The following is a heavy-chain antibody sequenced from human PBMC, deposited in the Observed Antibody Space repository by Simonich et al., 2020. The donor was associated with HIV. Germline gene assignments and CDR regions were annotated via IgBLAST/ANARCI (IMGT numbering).Heavy chain of an antibody. D-gene: IGHD3-3*01. CDR3: ARDSFWSGYYTTNFDY. V-gene: IGHV7-4-1*02. CDR1: GYTFTSYA. CDR2: INTNTGNP. Sequence: KKPGASVKVSCKASGYTFTSYALNWVRQAPGQGLEWMGWINTNTGNPTYAQGFTGRFVFSLDTSVSTAYVQISSLKAEDTAVYYCARDSFWSGYYTTNFDYWGQGTLVTVSS. J-gene: IGHJ4*02.